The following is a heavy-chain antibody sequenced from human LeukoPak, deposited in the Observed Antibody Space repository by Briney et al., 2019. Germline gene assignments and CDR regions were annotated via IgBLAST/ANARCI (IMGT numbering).Heavy chain of an antibody. CDR3: AKQYGDYVDY. J-gene: IGHJ4*02. Sequence: GASVKVSCKASGGTFSSYAISWVRQAPGQGLEWMGWISPYNGNTNYAQKLQGRVTMTTDTSTSTAYMELRSLRCDDAAVYYCAKQYGDYVDYWGQGTLVTVSS. CDR1: GGTFSSYA. CDR2: ISPYNGNT. D-gene: IGHD4-17*01. V-gene: IGHV1-18*01.